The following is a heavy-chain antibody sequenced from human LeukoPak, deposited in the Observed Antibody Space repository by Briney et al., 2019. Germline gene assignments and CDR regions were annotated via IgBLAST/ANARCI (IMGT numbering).Heavy chain of an antibody. CDR2: ISTGSSTI. V-gene: IGHV3-48*01. CDR1: GFTFSSYS. CDR3: ASQWELHPAF. D-gene: IGHD1-26*01. Sequence: GGSLRLSCAVSGFTFSSYSMNWVRQAPGKGLEWVSYISTGSSTIYYADSVKGRFTISRDNAKNSLYLQMNSLRAEDTALYYCASQWELHPAFWGQGTLVTVSS. J-gene: IGHJ4*02.